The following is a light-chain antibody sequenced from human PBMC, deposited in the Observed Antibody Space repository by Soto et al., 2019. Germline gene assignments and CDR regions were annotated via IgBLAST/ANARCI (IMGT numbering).Light chain of an antibody. V-gene: IGKV3-15*01. J-gene: IGKJ4*01. CDR3: QQYNEWPLA. CDR1: QNVVTN. CDR2: DTS. Sequence: ETVVTQSPATLSASPGERATLSCRASQNVVTNVACYQQKPGQAPRLLIHDTSTRATGVPDRFSGRGDGTEFAHTISSLQSEDLAVYYCQQYNEWPLAFGGGTNVDIK.